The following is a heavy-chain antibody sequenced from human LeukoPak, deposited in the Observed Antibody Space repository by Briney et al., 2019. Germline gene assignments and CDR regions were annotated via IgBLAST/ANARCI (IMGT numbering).Heavy chain of an antibody. Sequence: SETLSLTCAVYGGSFSGYYWSWIRQPAGKGLEWIGRIYSSGSTNYNPSLKSRVTVSVDTSKNQFSLKLSSVTAADTAVYYCARVTSGWLFDIWGQGTLVTVSS. V-gene: IGHV4-59*10. CDR3: ARVTSGWLFDI. D-gene: IGHD6-19*01. CDR1: GGSFSGYY. J-gene: IGHJ4*02. CDR2: IYSSGST.